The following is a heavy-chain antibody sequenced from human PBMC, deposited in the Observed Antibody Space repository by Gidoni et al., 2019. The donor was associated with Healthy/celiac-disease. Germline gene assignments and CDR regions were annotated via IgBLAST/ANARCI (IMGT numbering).Heavy chain of an antibody. CDR1: GGSISSGSYY. Sequence: QVQLQESGPGLVKPSQTLSLTCTVSGGSISSGSYYWGWIRQPAGKGLEWIGRIYTSGSTNYNPSLKRRVTIAVDTSKNQFSLKLSSVTAADTAVYYCAREVAGYGGGMDVWGQGTTVTVSS. J-gene: IGHJ6*02. D-gene: IGHD5-18*01. CDR2: IYTSGST. V-gene: IGHV4-61*02. CDR3: AREVAGYGGGMDV.